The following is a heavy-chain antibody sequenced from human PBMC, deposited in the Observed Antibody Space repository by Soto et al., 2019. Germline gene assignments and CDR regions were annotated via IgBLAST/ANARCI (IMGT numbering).Heavy chain of an antibody. Sequence: EVQLVESGGGLVQPGGSLRLSCAASGFTFSSHWMSWVRQAPGKGLEWVANIREDGSDTYYAESVEGRFTIIRDNAKNSLYLQMNSVRDDDTAVYYCARDQSYSILTVYSGDNFDHWGQGTLVTVSS. J-gene: IGHJ4*02. CDR3: ARDQSYSILTVYSGDNFDH. CDR2: IREDGSDT. CDR1: GFTFSSHW. D-gene: IGHD3-9*01. V-gene: IGHV3-7*01.